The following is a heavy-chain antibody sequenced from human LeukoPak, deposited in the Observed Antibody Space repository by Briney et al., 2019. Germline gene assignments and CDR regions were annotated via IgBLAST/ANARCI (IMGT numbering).Heavy chain of an antibody. D-gene: IGHD6-19*01. CDR2: ISWNSGSI. CDR3: AKGSLEVAGTPFDY. Sequence: GGSLRLSCAASGVTFDDYARRWVRQAPGKGREWGSGISWNSGSIGYAESVKGRFTISRDHDKNSLYLKMNSLRAEDAALYYCAKGSLEVAGTPFDYWGQGTLVTVSS. CDR1: GVTFDDYA. J-gene: IGHJ4*02. V-gene: IGHV3-9*01.